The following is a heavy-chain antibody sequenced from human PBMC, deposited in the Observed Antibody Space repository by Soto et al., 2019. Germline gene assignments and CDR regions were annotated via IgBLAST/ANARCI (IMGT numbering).Heavy chain of an antibody. CDR1: GFTFNSYA. J-gene: IGHJ4*01. D-gene: IGHD2-2*01. V-gene: IGHV3-23*01. CDR3: VRKYPGTRPFDY. CDR2: IGTDGNT. Sequence: GGSLRLSXAASGFTFNSYAMNWVRQAPGKGLAWVSAIGTDGNTYYANSVKGRFTISRDNSRTTLYLQMNSLRVEDTALYYCVRKYPGTRPFDYWGQGTLVTVSS.